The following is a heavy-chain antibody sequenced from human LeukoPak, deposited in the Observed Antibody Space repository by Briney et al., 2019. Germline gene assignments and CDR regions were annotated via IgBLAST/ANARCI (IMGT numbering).Heavy chain of an antibody. Sequence: SETLSLTCTVSGGSISSYYWSWVRQPAGKGLEWIGRIYTSGSTNYNPSLKSRVTMSVDTSKNQFSLKLSSVTAADTAVYYCARITGEVLAADYYYYYMDVWGKGTTVTISS. CDR3: ARITGEVLAADYYYYYMDV. D-gene: IGHD2-2*01. CDR2: IYTSGST. V-gene: IGHV4-4*07. J-gene: IGHJ6*03. CDR1: GGSISSYY.